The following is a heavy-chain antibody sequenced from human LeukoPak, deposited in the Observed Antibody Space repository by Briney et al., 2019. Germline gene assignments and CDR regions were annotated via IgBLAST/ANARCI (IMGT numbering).Heavy chain of an antibody. CDR1: GGSIGSYY. V-gene: IGHV4-59*01. CDR2: IYYSGST. J-gene: IGHJ4*02. D-gene: IGHD3-10*01. Sequence: SVTLSLTCTVSGGSIGSYYWSWIRQAPGKGLEWIGYIYYSGSTNYNPSLKSRVTISVDTSKNQFSLKLSSVTAADTAVYYCARDKGWDYGSGSYYNVWGQGTLVTVSS. CDR3: ARDKGWDYGSGSYYNV.